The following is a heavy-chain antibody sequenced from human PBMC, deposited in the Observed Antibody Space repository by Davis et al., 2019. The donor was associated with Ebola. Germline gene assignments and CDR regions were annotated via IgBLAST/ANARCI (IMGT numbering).Heavy chain of an antibody. J-gene: IGHJ5*02. V-gene: IGHV3-30*03. D-gene: IGHD3-10*01. Sequence: GGSLRLSCAASGFTFTYYGMHWVRQAPGKGLEWVALISYDGSNKYYADSVKGRFTISRDNSKNTLYLQMNSLRAEDTAVYFCARAPATYGSGNYYDWFDPWGQGTLVTVSS. CDR1: GFTFTYYG. CDR2: ISYDGSNK. CDR3: ARAPATYGSGNYYDWFDP.